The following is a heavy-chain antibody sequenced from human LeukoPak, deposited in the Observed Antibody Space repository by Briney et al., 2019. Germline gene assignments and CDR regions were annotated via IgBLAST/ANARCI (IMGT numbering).Heavy chain of an antibody. D-gene: IGHD3-10*01. CDR3: ARDRWSYGSGTHYYYMDV. V-gene: IGHV1-2*02. Sequence: GASVKVSCKASGYTFTGYYMHWVRQAPGQGLEWMGWINPNSGGTNYAQKFQGRVTMTRDTSISTAYMELSRLRSDDTAVYYCARDRWSYGSGTHYYYMDVWGKGTTVTISS. J-gene: IGHJ6*03. CDR2: INPNSGGT. CDR1: GYTFTGYY.